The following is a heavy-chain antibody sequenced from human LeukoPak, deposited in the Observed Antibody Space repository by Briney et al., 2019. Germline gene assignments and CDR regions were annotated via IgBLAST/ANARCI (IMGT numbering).Heavy chain of an antibody. V-gene: IGHV4-34*01. Sequence: SETLSLTCAVYGGSFSGYYWSWIRQPPGKGLEWIGEINHSGSTNYNPSLKSRVTISVDTSKNQFSLKLSSVTAADTAVYYCARDSSGYLLRRRSGYYFDYWGQGTLVTVSS. D-gene: IGHD3-22*01. CDR2: INHSGST. CDR3: ARDSSGYLLRRRSGYYFDY. J-gene: IGHJ4*02. CDR1: GGSFSGYY.